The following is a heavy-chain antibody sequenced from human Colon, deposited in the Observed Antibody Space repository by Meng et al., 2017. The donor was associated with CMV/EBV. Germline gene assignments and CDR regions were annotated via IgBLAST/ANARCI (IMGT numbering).Heavy chain of an antibody. V-gene: IGHV3-23*01. Sequence: GESLKISCAASGFTFNRNSMSWVRQAPGKGLEWVSGINGVGDITYYADSVKGRFTISRDNSKNTLYLRMIDLRAEDTAMYYCAKLGNYYDTSGYTIWGQGTPVTVSS. J-gene: IGHJ4*02. D-gene: IGHD3-22*01. CDR3: AKLGNYYDTSGYTI. CDR2: INGVGDIT. CDR1: GFTFNRNS.